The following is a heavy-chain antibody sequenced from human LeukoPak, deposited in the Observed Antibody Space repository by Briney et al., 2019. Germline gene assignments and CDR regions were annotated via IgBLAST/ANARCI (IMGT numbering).Heavy chain of an antibody. Sequence: PGGSLRLSCAAPGFTFSSYAMSWVRQAPGKGLEWVSAISGSGGSTYYADSVKGRFTISRDNSKNTLYLQMNSLRAEDTAVYYCAKDKGGAATQYYFDCWGQGTLVTVSS. D-gene: IGHD6-13*01. CDR1: GFTFSSYA. CDR2: ISGSGGST. V-gene: IGHV3-23*01. J-gene: IGHJ4*02. CDR3: AKDKGGAATQYYFDC.